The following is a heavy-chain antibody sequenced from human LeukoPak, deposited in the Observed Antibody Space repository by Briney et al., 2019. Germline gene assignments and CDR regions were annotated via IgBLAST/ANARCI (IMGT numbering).Heavy chain of an antibody. V-gene: IGHV1-18*04. CDR2: ISAYNGNT. CDR1: GYTFTGYY. CDR3: ARDGGGTAMVTLFHYYYYMDV. Sequence: ASVKVSCKASGYTFTGYYMHWVRQAPGQGLEWMGWISAYNGNTNYAQKLRGRVTMTTDTSTSTAYMELRSLRSDDTAVYYCARDGGGTAMVTLFHYYYYMDVWGKGTTVTVSS. J-gene: IGHJ6*03. D-gene: IGHD5-18*01.